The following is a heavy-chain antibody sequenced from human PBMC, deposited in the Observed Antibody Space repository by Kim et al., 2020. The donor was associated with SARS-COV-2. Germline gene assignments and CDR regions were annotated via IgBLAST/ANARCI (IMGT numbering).Heavy chain of an antibody. J-gene: IGHJ4*02. Sequence: SVKVSCKASGGTFSSYAISWVRQAPGQGLEWMGGIIPIFGTANYAQKFQGRVTITADESTSTAYMELSSLRSEDTALYYCARGYYYDSSGYDIFDYWGQGTLVTVSS. CDR2: IIPIFGTA. V-gene: IGHV1-69*13. CDR1: GGTFSSYA. CDR3: ARGYYYDSSGYDIFDY. D-gene: IGHD3-22*01.